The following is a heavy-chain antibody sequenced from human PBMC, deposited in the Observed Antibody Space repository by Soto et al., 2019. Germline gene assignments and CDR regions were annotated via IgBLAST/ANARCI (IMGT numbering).Heavy chain of an antibody. V-gene: IGHV4-39*01. Sequence: SETLSLTCTVSDGSISSSSYYWGWIRQPPGKGLEWIGSFYYSGSTYYNPSLKSRITISVDTSKNQFSLKLSSVTAADTAVYYCVRLRGNRGFDSWGQGTLVTVSS. D-gene: IGHD3-16*01. CDR1: DGSISSSSYY. CDR2: FYYSGST. J-gene: IGHJ4*02. CDR3: VRLRGNRGFDS.